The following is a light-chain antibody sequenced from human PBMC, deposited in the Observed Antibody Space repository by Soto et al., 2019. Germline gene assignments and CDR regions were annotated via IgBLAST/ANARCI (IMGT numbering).Light chain of an antibody. CDR3: QQYGSSGT. V-gene: IGKV3-15*01. CDR2: RAS. J-gene: IGKJ1*01. Sequence: IGMTQSPATLSVSPGERVTLSCRASQTIYSNVAWYQQRPGQAPRLLIYRASTRAPGIPARFSGSGSGTEFTLTISRLEPEDFAVYYCQQYGSSGTFGQGTKVDI. CDR1: QTIYSN.